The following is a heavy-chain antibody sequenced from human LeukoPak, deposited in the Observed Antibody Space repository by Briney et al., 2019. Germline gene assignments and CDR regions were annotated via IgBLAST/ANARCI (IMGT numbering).Heavy chain of an antibody. Sequence: PSETLSLTCAVYGGSFSGYYWNWIRQPPGKGLEWIGEINHSGSTNYNPSLKSRVTISVDTSKNQFSLKLSSVTAADTAVYYCARAVTLQLFDYWSQGTLVTVSS. J-gene: IGHJ4*02. D-gene: IGHD1-1*01. CDR3: ARAVTLQLFDY. V-gene: IGHV4-34*01. CDR2: INHSGST. CDR1: GGSFSGYY.